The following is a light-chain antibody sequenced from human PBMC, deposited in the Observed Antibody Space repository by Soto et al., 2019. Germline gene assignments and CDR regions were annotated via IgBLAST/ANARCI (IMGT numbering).Light chain of an antibody. CDR1: QGVSSY. CDR2: DAS. CDR3: QQRST. J-gene: IGKJ5*01. Sequence: EIVLTQSPATLSLSPGERATLSCRVSQGVSSYLAWYQQKPGQAPRLLIYDASNRATGIPARFSGSGPGTDFTLTISSLEPEDFAVYYCQQRSTFGQGTRLEIK. V-gene: IGKV3D-11*01.